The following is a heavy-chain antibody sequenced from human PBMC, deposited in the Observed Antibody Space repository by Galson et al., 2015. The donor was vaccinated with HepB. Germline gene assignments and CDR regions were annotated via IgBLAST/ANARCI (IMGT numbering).Heavy chain of an antibody. V-gene: IGHV1-2*02. CDR1: GYTFTGHY. J-gene: IGHJ4*02. CDR3: ARGGQGSRDGYNSVDY. D-gene: IGHD5-24*01. CDR2: INPNSGGT. Sequence: SVKVSCKASGYTFTGHYMHWVRQAPGQGLEGMGWINPNSGGTNYAQKFQGRVTMTRDTSISTAYMELSRLRSDDTAVYYCARGGQGSRDGYNSVDYWGQGTLVTVSS.